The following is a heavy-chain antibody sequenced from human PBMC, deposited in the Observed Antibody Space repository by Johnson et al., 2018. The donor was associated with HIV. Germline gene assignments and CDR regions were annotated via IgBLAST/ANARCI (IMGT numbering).Heavy chain of an antibody. V-gene: IGHV3-33*06. D-gene: IGHD6-13*01. CDR2: MWYDGSNK. CDR1: GFTFSTYG. J-gene: IGHJ3*02. Sequence: QMLLVESGGGLVKPGGSLRLSCSASGFTFSTYGMHWVRQAPGKGPEWVAVMWYDGSNKSYAASVKGRFTISRDNSKNTLYLQMNSLRAEDTAVYYCAKDQWSSSWTNDAFDIWGQGTMVTVSS. CDR3: AKDQWSSSWTNDAFDI.